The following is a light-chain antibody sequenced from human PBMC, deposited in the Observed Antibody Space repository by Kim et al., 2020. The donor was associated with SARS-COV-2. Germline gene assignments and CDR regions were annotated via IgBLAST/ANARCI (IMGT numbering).Light chain of an antibody. CDR1: QDVDTF. CDR3: QQLNSYPYT. V-gene: IGKV1-9*01. Sequence: DVQLTQSPSFLSASVGDRVSITCRASQDVDTFVAWYQQKRGQAPRLLIYGASTLQSGVPSRFSGYGSGTEFTLTITSPQPEDVATYYCQQLNSYPYTFGQGTKLEIK. J-gene: IGKJ2*01. CDR2: GAS.